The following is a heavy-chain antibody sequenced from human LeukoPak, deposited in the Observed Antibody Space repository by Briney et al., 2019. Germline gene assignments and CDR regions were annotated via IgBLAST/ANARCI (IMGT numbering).Heavy chain of an antibody. Sequence: GGPLRLSCAASGFTFSSYAMSWVRQAPGKGLEWVSAISGSGGSTYYADSVKGRFTISRDNSKNTLYLQMNSLRAEDTAVYYCAKDRAHYCSGGSCYPFDYWGQGTLVTVSS. CDR3: AKDRAHYCSGGSCYPFDY. CDR1: GFTFSSYA. J-gene: IGHJ4*02. CDR2: ISGSGGST. D-gene: IGHD2-15*01. V-gene: IGHV3-23*01.